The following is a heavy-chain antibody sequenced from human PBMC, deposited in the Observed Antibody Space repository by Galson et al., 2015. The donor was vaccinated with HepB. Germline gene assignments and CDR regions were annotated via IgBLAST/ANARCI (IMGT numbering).Heavy chain of an antibody. Sequence: ETLSLTCTVSGGSISSSSYYWGWIRQPPGKGLEWIGSIYYSGSTYYNPSLKSRVTISVDTSKNQFSLKLSSVTAADTAVYYCARHWSYAHHDAFDIWGQGTMVTVSS. CDR2: IYYSGST. D-gene: IGHD3-16*01. J-gene: IGHJ3*02. CDR3: ARHWSYAHHDAFDI. CDR1: GGSISSSSYY. V-gene: IGHV4-39*01.